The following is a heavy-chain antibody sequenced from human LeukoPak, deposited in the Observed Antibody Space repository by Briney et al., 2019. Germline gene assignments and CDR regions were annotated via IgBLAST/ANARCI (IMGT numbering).Heavy chain of an antibody. J-gene: IGHJ6*02. CDR2: ISYDGSNR. Sequence: PGGSLRISCAASGFTFSNYGMNWVRQAPGKGLEWVAVISYDGSNRHYADSVKGRFNISRDNSENTLYLQMNSLRPEDTAVYYCAKVRLAYYGSGRRYGMDVWGQGTTVTVSS. CDR3: AKVRLAYYGSGRRYGMDV. D-gene: IGHD3-10*01. CDR1: GFTFSNYG. V-gene: IGHV3-30*18.